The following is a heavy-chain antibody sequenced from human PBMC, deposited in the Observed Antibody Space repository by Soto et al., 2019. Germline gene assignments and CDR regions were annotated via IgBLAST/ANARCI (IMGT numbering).Heavy chain of an antibody. D-gene: IGHD4-17*01. CDR3: ARGGRYGDLIFDY. CDR2: IYYSGST. Sequence: QVQLQESGPGLVKPSQTLSLTCTVSGGSISSGDYYWSWIRQPPGKGLEWIGYIYYSGSTYYNPSLKSRVTLSVDTSKNQFSLKLSSVTAADTAVYYCARGGRYGDLIFDYWGQGTLVTVSS. J-gene: IGHJ4*02. CDR1: GGSISSGDYY. V-gene: IGHV4-30-4*01.